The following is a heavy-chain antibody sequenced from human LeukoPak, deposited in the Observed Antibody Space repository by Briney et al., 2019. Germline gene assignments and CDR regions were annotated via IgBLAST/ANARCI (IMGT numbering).Heavy chain of an antibody. CDR2: INHSGST. D-gene: IGHD3-10*01. Sequence: SETLSLTCAVYGGSFSGYYWSWIRQPPGKGLEWIGEINHSGSTNYNPSLKSRVTISVDTSKNQFSLKLSSVTAADTAVYYCARAYDGYYAAFDIWGQGTKVTVSS. V-gene: IGHV4-34*01. CDR3: ARAYDGYYAAFDI. J-gene: IGHJ3*02. CDR1: GGSFSGYY.